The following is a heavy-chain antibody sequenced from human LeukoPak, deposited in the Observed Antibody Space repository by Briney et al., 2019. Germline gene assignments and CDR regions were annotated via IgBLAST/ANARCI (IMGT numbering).Heavy chain of an antibody. CDR1: GFTFSSYA. CDR3: ASGSGSYRTPYYYMDV. D-gene: IGHD3-10*01. Sequence: PGGSLRLSCAASGFTFSSYAMHWVRQAPGKGLEWVSVIYSSGSTYYADSVKGRFTISRDNSKNTLYLQMNSLRAEDTAVYYCASGSGSYRTPYYYMDVWGTGTTVTVSS. J-gene: IGHJ6*03. CDR2: IYSSGST. V-gene: IGHV3-53*01.